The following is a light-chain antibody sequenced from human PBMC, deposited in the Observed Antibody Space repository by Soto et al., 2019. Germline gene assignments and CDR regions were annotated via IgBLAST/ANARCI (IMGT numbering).Light chain of an antibody. CDR3: QHRSNWPSLT. CDR2: DAS. V-gene: IGKV3-11*01. Sequence: EILLTQSPATLSLSPGDRATLSCRASQNVTTSLAWYQHQPGQPPRLLIYDASNRAAGVPGRISGSGSGTHFTLTISSLEPGDFAVYYCQHRSNWPSLTFGGGTKLEIK. CDR1: QNVTTS. J-gene: IGKJ4*01.